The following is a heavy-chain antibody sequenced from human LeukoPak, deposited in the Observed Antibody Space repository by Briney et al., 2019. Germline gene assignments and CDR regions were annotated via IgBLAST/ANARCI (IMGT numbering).Heavy chain of an antibody. Sequence: PSETLSLTCTVSGGSISSYYWSWIRQPPGKGLEWIGYIYYSGSTNYNSSLKSRVTISVDTSKNQFSLKLSSVTAADTAVYYCARSRSITIFGSLYWGQGTLVTVSS. CDR1: GGSISSYY. J-gene: IGHJ4*02. V-gene: IGHV4-59*01. D-gene: IGHD3-3*01. CDR2: IYYSGST. CDR3: ARSRSITIFGSLY.